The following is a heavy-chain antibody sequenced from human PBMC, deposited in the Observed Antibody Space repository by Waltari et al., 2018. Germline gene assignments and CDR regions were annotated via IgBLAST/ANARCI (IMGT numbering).Heavy chain of an antibody. Sequence: QLQLQESGPGLVKPSETLSLTCAVSGGSVTSSSYYWGWIRQPPGKGLEWIGTIYFNGITYYKPSLKSRATISVDTSKNQVSLKLSSVTAADTAVYYCAREGVGATAFDIWGQGTMVTVSA. CDR3: AREGVGATAFDI. J-gene: IGHJ3*02. V-gene: IGHV4-39*02. CDR2: IYFNGIT. D-gene: IGHD1-26*01. CDR1: GGSVTSSSYY.